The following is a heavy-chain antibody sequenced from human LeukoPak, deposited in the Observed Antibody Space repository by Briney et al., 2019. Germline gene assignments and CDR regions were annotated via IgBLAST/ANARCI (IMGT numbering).Heavy chain of an antibody. CDR3: ARHVRRITMIVVVIDY. D-gene: IGHD3-22*01. CDR1: GGSISSDY. CDR2: IYYSGST. Sequence: SETLSLTCTVSGGSISSDYWSWIRQPPGKGLEWIGYIYYSGSTNYNPSLKSRVTISVDTSKNQFSLKLSSVTAADTAVYYCARHVRRITMIVVVIDYWGQGTLVTVSS. J-gene: IGHJ4*02. V-gene: IGHV4-59*08.